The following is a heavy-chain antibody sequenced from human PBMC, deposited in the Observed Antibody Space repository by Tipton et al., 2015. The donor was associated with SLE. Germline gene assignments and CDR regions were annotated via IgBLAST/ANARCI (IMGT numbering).Heavy chain of an antibody. Sequence: SLRLSCTVSGGSISSSSYYWGWIRQPPGKGLEWVSAISGSGGSTYYADSVKGRFTISRDNSKNTLYLQMNSLRAEDTAVYYCAKDQGPLVFFDYWGQGTLVTVSS. J-gene: IGHJ4*02. V-gene: IGHV3-23*01. D-gene: IGHD6-6*01. CDR3: AKDQGPLVFFDY. CDR1: GGSISSSSYY. CDR2: ISGSGGST.